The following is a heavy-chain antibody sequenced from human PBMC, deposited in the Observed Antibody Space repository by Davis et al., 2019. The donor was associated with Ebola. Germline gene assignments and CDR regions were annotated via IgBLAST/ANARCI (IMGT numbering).Heavy chain of an antibody. CDR2: IKQDGSNK. V-gene: IGHV3-7*01. J-gene: IGHJ4*01. Sequence: GGSLRLSCPASGLSFNYYAMTWVRQAPGKGLEWVANIKQDGSNKQYVDSVKGRFTISRDNAKNSLFLQLNSLRAEDTALYYCARLPSGVGRALDYWGHGTLVTVSS. CDR1: GLSFNYYA. D-gene: IGHD5-12*01. CDR3: ARLPSGVGRALDY.